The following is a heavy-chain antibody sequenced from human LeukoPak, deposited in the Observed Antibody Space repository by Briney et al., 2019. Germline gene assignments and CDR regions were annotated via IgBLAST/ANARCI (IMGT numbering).Heavy chain of an antibody. V-gene: IGHV1-24*01. CDR3: ATDFPHDYGDSSSQY. J-gene: IGHJ4*02. Sequence: ASVKVSCKISGYSLRYLPIHWVREAPGKGLEWMGGFDPEDGETIYAQKFQGRVTMTEYTSTDTAYMELSSLRSEDTAVYYCATDFPHDYGDSSSQYWGQGTLVTVSS. CDR1: GYSLRYLP. D-gene: IGHD4-17*01. CDR2: FDPEDGET.